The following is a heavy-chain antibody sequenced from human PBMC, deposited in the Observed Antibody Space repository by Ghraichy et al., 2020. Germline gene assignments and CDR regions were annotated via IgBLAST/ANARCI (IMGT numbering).Heavy chain of an antibody. D-gene: IGHD6-19*01. CDR1: GFTFSSYA. CDR2: ISGSGGST. V-gene: IGHV3-23*01. Sequence: GESLNISCAASGFTFSSYAMSWVRQAPGKGLEWVSAISGSGGSTYYADSVKGRFTISRDNSKNTLYLQMNSLRAEDTAVYYCAKDLQWLVRNYYYGMDVWGQGTTVTVSS. J-gene: IGHJ6*02. CDR3: AKDLQWLVRNYYYGMDV.